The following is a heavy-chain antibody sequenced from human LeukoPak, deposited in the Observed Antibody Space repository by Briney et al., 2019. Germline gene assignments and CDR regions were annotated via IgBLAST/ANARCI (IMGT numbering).Heavy chain of an antibody. J-gene: IGHJ5*02. V-gene: IGHV4-4*07. Sequence: PSETLPLTCTVSGGSISSYYWSWIRQPAGKGLEWIGRIYTSGSTNYNPSLKSRVTMSVDTSKNQFSLKLSSVTAADTAVYYCARSPRGNDFWSGYWALDWFDPWGQGTLVTVSS. CDR1: GGSISSYY. D-gene: IGHD3-3*01. CDR3: ARSPRGNDFWSGYWALDWFDP. CDR2: IYTSGST.